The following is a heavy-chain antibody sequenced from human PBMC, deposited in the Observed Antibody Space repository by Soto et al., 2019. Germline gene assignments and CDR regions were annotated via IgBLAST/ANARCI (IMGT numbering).Heavy chain of an antibody. CDR1: GFTFSSYA. J-gene: IGHJ6*02. Sequence: PGGSLRLSCAASGFTFSSYAMSWVRQAPGKGLEWVSAISGSGGSTYYADSVKGRFTISRDNSKNTLYLQMNSLRAEDAAVYYCAKDLVGYSCYYAGYYYGMDFWGQGTTVTVAS. CDR2: ISGSGGST. V-gene: IGHV3-23*01. D-gene: IGHD5-12*01. CDR3: AKDLVGYSCYYAGYYYGMDF.